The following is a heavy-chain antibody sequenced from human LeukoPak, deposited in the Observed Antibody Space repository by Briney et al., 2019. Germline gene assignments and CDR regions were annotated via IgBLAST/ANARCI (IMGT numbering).Heavy chain of an antibody. V-gene: IGHV3-23*01. CDR2: ISGSGGST. D-gene: IGHD4-17*01. J-gene: IGHJ4*02. CDR1: GFTFSSYA. Sequence: SLRLSCAASGFTFSSYAMSWVRQAPGKGLEWVSAISGSGGSTYYADSVKGRFTISGDNSKNTLYLQMNSLRAEDTAVYYCAKDSYGDYDFDYWGQGTLVTVSS. CDR3: AKDSYGDYDFDY.